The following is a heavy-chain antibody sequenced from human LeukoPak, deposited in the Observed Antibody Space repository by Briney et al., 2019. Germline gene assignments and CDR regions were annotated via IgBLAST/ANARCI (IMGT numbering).Heavy chain of an antibody. CDR2: IYYSGST. CDR1: GGSISSGGYY. Sequence: SQTLSLTCTVSGGSISSGGYYWSWIRQHPGKGLEWIGYIYYSGSTYYNPSLKIRVTISVDTSKNQCSLKLSSVTASDTAVYYCARGGIEVGFDYWGQGTLVTVSS. CDR3: ARGGIEVGFDY. V-gene: IGHV4-31*03. J-gene: IGHJ4*02. D-gene: IGHD3-10*01.